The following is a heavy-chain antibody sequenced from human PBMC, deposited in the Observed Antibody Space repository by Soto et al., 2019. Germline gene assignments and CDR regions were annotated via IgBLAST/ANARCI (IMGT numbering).Heavy chain of an antibody. Sequence: PGGSLRLSCLASGFTFSDYAMTWVRHVPGRGLEWVASLDGAGGSTYYADSVRGRFTISRDNSRNTLFLQMKRLTVDDTAIYYCAAPRDEYGSGVSWFTYGMDIWGQGTTVTVSS. V-gene: IGHV3-23*01. CDR3: AAPRDEYGSGVSWFTYGMDI. CDR2: LDGAGGST. D-gene: IGHD3-10*01. CDR1: GFTFSDYA. J-gene: IGHJ6*02.